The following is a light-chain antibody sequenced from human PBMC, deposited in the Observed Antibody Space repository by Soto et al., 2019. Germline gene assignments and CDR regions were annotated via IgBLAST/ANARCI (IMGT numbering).Light chain of an antibody. J-gene: IGKJ1*01. Sequence: EVVMTQSPATLSVSPGERATLSCGASQSVRSYLAWYQQKPGQAPRLLIHGASTRAPGIPARFSGSGSGTDFTLTISSLQSEDFAVYYCHQYDHWPQTFGQGTKLDIK. CDR3: HQYDHWPQT. CDR2: GAS. CDR1: QSVRSY. V-gene: IGKV3-15*01.